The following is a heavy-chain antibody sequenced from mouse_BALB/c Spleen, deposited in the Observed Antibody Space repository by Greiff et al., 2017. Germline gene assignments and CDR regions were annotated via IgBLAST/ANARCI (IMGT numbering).Heavy chain of an antibody. D-gene: IGHD1-2*01. CDR3: ARTTATTVYAMDY. CDR2: ISSGGSYT. Sequence: EVQVVESGGGLVKPGGSLKLSCAASGFTFSSYAMSWVRQSPEKRLEWVAEISSGGSYTYYPDTVTGRFTISRDNAKNTLYLEMSSLRSEDTAMYYCARTTATTVYAMDYWGQGTSVTVSS. CDR1: GFTFSSYA. J-gene: IGHJ4*01. V-gene: IGHV5-9-4*01.